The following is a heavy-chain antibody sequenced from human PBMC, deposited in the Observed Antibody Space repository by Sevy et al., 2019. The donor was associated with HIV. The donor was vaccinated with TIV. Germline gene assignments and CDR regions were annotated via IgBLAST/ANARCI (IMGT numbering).Heavy chain of an antibody. CDR3: ARGGSWYYYDSSGYYHGAFDI. CDR2: INPNSGGT. V-gene: IGHV1-2*06. Sequence: ASVKVSCKASGYTFTGYYMHWVRQAPGQGLEWMGRINPNSGGTNYAQKFQGRVTMTRDTSISTAYMELSRLRSDDTAMYYCARGGSWYYYDSSGYYHGAFDIWGQGTMVTVSS. D-gene: IGHD3-22*01. J-gene: IGHJ3*02. CDR1: GYTFTGYY.